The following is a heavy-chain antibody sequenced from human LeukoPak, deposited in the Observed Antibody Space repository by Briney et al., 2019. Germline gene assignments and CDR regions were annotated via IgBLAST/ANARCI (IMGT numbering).Heavy chain of an antibody. CDR1: GFTFSSYW. J-gene: IGHJ4*02. D-gene: IGHD2-2*01. V-gene: IGHV3-7*01. CDR3: ARTLGYCSSTSCYGTALY. Sequence: GGSLRLSCAASGFTFSSYWMSWVRQAPGKGLEWVAHIKQDGSEKYYVDSVKGRFTISRDNAKNSLYLQMNSLRAEDTAVYYCARTLGYCSSTSCYGTALYWGQGTLVTVSS. CDR2: IKQDGSEK.